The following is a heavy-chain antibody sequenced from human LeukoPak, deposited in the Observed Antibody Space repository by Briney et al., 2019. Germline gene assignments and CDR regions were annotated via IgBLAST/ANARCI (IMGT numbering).Heavy chain of an antibody. CDR1: GFTFSNAW. CDR2: IKSKTDGGTT. Sequence: GGSLRLSCAASGFTFSNAWVSWVRQAPGKGLEWVGRIKSKTDGGTTDYAAPVKGRFTISRDDSKNTLYLQMNSLRVEDTAVYYCATKSSSGWYSRYWGQGTLVTVSS. D-gene: IGHD6-19*01. V-gene: IGHV3-15*01. CDR3: ATKSSSGWYSRY. J-gene: IGHJ4*02.